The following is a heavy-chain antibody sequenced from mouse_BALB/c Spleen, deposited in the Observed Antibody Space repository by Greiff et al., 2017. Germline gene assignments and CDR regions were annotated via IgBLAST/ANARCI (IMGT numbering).Heavy chain of an antibody. CDR1: GYAFTNYL. V-gene: IGHV1-54*01. J-gene: IGHJ3*01. Sequence: QVQLQQSGAELVRPGTSVKVSCKASGYAFTNYLIEWVKQRPGQGLEWIGVINPGSGGTNYNEKFKGKATLTADKSSSTAYMQLSSLTSDDSAVYFCARRYYGSSYGFAYWGQGTLVTVSA. CDR2: INPGSGGT. D-gene: IGHD1-1*01. CDR3: ARRYYGSSYGFAY.